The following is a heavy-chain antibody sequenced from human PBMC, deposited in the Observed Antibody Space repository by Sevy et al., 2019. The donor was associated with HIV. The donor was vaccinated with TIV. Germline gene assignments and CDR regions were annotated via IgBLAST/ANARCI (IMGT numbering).Heavy chain of an antibody. CDR1: GFTFDDYA. V-gene: IGHV3-9*01. J-gene: IGHJ4*02. Sequence: GGSLRLSCAASGFTFDDYAMHWVRQAPGKGLEWVSGISWNSGSIGYADSVKGRFTISRDNAKNSLYLQMNSLRAEDTALYYCAIDITGDYYDSSGYLYYFDYWGQGTLVTVSS. D-gene: IGHD3-22*01. CDR3: AIDITGDYYDSSGYLYYFDY. CDR2: ISWNSGSI.